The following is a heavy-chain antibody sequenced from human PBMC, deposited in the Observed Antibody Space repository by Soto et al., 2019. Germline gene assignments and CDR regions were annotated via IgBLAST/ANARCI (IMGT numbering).Heavy chain of an antibody. Sequence: SETLSLTCTVSGGSVSSYYWSWIRQPPGKGLEWIGYIYYSGSTNYNPSLKSRVTISVGTSKNQFSLKLSSVTAADTAVYYRARQWSGYYKGFGMDVWGQGTTVTVSS. V-gene: IGHV4-59*02. J-gene: IGHJ6*02. CDR1: GGSVSSYY. CDR2: IYYSGST. CDR3: ARQWSGYYKGFGMDV. D-gene: IGHD3-3*01.